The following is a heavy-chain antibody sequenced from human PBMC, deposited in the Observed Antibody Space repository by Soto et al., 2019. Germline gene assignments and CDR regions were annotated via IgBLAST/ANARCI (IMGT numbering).Heavy chain of an antibody. D-gene: IGHD6-13*01. CDR1: GGSISSSSYY. J-gene: IGHJ4*02. CDR3: GGGRGSSWYQVDY. Sequence: SETLSLTCTVSGGSISSSSYYWGWIRQPPGKGLEWIGSIYYSGSTYYNPSLKSRVTISVDTSKNQFSLKLSSVTAADTAVYYCGGGRGSSWYQVDYWGQGTLVTVSS. V-gene: IGHV4-39*01. CDR2: IYYSGST.